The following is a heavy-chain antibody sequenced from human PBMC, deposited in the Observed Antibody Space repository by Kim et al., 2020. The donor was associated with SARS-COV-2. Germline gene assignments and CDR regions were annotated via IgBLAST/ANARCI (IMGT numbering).Heavy chain of an antibody. CDR2: INANSVGT. Sequence: ASVKVSCKASGYTFTGYYMNWVRQAPGQGLEWMGRINANSVGTNYAQKLQGRVSMTRDTSISTAYMELSRLRSDDTAVYYCAREEFGVGGLFRYHVYWGQGTLSPPPQ. CDR3: AREEFGVGGLFRYHVY. V-gene: IGHV1-2*06. D-gene: IGHD3-10*01. CDR1: GYTFTGYY. J-gene: IGHJ1*01.